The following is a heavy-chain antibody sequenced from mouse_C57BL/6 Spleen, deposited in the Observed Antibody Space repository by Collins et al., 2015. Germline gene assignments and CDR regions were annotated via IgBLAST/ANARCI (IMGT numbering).Heavy chain of an antibody. CDR2: IWTDGGT. CDR1: GFSLTSYA. D-gene: IGHD1-1*01. CDR3: ARNGITGAMDY. J-gene: IGHJ4*01. V-gene: IGHV2-9-1*01. Sequence: QVQLKESGPGLVAPSQSLSITCTVSGFSLTSYAISWVRQPPGKGLEWLGVIWTDGGTNYNSALKSRLSISKDNSKSQVFLKMNSLQTDDTARYYCARNGITGAMDYWGQGTSVTVSS.